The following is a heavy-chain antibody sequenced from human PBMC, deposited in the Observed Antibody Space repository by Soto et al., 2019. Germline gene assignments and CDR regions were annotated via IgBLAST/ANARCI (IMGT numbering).Heavy chain of an antibody. V-gene: IGHV3-11*01. CDR3: ASDTVTTRPGY. J-gene: IGHJ4*02. Sequence: QVQLVESGGSLVKPGGSLRLSCAASGFTFSDYYMSWIRQAPGKGLEWVSYSSSSGSTIYYAYSVKGRFTISRDNAKNSLYLQMNSLRAEDTDVYYCASDTVTTRPGYWGQGTLVTVSS. D-gene: IGHD4-17*01. CDR2: SSSSGSTI. CDR1: GFTFSDYY.